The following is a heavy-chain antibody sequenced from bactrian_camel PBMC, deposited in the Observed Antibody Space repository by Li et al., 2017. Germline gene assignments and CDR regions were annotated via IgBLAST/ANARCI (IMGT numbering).Heavy chain of an antibody. V-gene: IGHV3S40*01. D-gene: IGHD2*01. J-gene: IGHJ6*01. CDR3: AADREITYSGGYYYTRLFGY. CDR2: IDNGPGRT. Sequence: VQLVESGGGLVQPGGSLRLSCAASALSSYDMTWVRQAPGKGLEWVSFIDNGPGRTYYADSVKGRFTISRDNAMNTLYLQMNSLKTEDTAVYYCAADREITYSGGYYYTRLFGYWGQGTQVTVS. CDR1: ALSSYD.